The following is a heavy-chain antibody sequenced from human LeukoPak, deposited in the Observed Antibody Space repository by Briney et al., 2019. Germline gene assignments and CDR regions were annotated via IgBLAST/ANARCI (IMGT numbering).Heavy chain of an antibody. CDR1: GYSFTSSG. V-gene: IGHV7-4-1*02. J-gene: IGHJ4*02. Sequence: ASVKVSCKASGYSFTSSGLSWVRQAPGQGLEWMGWINTNTGNPTYAQGFTGRFVFSLDTSVSTAYLQIRSLRAEDTAVYYCARAARGVNLEGYWGQGTLVTVSS. D-gene: IGHD3-10*01. CDR2: INTNTGNP. CDR3: ARAARGVNLEGY.